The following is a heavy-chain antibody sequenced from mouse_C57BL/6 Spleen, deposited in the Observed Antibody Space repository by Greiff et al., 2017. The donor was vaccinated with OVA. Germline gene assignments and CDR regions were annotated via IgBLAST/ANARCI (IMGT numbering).Heavy chain of an antibody. Sequence: EVQLVESGPGLVKPSQSLSLTCSVTGYSITSGYYWNWIRQFPGNKLEWMGYISYDGSNNYNPSLKNRISITRDTSKNQFFLKLNSVTTEDTATYYCARDDSSGSYFDYWGQGTTLTVSS. J-gene: IGHJ2*01. D-gene: IGHD3-2*02. CDR3: ARDDSSGSYFDY. CDR1: GYSITSGYY. V-gene: IGHV3-6*01. CDR2: ISYDGSN.